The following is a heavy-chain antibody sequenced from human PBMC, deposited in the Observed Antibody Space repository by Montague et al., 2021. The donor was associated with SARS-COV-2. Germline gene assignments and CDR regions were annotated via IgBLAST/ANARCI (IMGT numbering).Heavy chain of an antibody. CDR3: TRLLRGYDYGPDY. V-gene: IGHV3-48*03. Sequence: SLRLSCAASGFTFSSYEMNWVRQAPGKGLEWVSYIGSSGSTIYYADSVKGRFTISRDNAKNSLYLQMDSLRAADTAVYHCTRLLRGYDYGPDYWGQGTLATVSS. D-gene: IGHD5-18*01. CDR2: IGSSGSTI. J-gene: IGHJ4*02. CDR1: GFTFSSYE.